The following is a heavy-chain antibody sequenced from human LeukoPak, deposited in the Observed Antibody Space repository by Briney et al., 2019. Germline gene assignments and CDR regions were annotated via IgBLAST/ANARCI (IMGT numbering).Heavy chain of an antibody. D-gene: IGHD3-22*01. V-gene: IGHV4-39*07. J-gene: IGHJ4*02. CDR3: ARAAPNYYDSSGSLRNPYFDY. CDR1: GGSTSSSSYY. CDR2: SYDSGKT. Sequence: SETLSLTCTVSGGSTSSSSYYWGWIRQPPGMGPERIGTSYDSGKTYYNPSLKSRVTLSVDTSKIQFSLKLSSVTAADTAVYFCARAAPNYYDSSGSLRNPYFDYWGQGTLVTVSS.